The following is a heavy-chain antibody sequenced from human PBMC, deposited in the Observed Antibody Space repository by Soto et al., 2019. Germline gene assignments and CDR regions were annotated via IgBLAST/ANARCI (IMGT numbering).Heavy chain of an antibody. J-gene: IGHJ4*02. CDR1: GFTFSVYY. D-gene: IGHD4-4*01. Sequence: GGSLRLSCAASGFTFSVYYMSWIRQAPGKGLEWVSYISGSGSNIYHADSVKGRFTVSRDNARNSLYLQMNSLRPEDTAVYYCVKEATVKAAHHFDSWGQGTLVTVSS. CDR3: VKEATVKAAHHFDS. V-gene: IGHV3-11*04. CDR2: ISGSGSNI.